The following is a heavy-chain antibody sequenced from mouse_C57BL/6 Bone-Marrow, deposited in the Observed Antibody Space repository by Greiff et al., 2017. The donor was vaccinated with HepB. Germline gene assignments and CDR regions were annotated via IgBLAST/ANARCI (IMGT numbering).Heavy chain of an antibody. J-gene: IGHJ2*01. CDR3: AMGEYYYGYYFDY. D-gene: IGHD1-1*01. CDR1: GYTFTDYY. CDR2: INPNNGGT. Sequence: EVKLMDSGPELVKPGASVKISCKASGYTFTDYYMNWVKQSHGKSLEWIGDINPNNGGTSYNQKFKGKATLTVDKSSSTAYMELRSLTSEDSAVYYCAMGEYYYGYYFDYWGQGTTLTVSS. V-gene: IGHV1-26*01.